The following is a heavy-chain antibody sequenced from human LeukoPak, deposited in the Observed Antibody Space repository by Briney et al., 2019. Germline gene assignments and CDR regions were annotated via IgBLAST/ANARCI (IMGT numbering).Heavy chain of an antibody. V-gene: IGHV1-2*02. CDR1: GYTLTGYY. CDR2: INPNSGGT. Sequence: ASVKVSCKASGYTLTGYYMHWVRQAPGQGLEWMGWINPNSGGTNYAQKFQGRVTMTRDTSISTAYMELSRLRSDDTAVYYCARLGYCSSTSCYSNDYWGQGTLVTVSS. D-gene: IGHD2-2*01. CDR3: ARLGYCSSTSCYSNDY. J-gene: IGHJ4*02.